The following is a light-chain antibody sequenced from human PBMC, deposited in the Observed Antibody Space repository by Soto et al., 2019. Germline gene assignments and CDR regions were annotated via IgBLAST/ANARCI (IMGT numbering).Light chain of an antibody. CDR1: QSVSSY. CDR3: QQRSNWPRFT. CDR2: DAS. Sequence: EIVLTQSPATLSLSPGERATLSCRASQSVSSYLAWYQQKPGQAPRLLIYDASNRATGIPARFSGSGSGTVFTLTIRSLEPEDFAVYYCQQRSNWPRFTFGPGTKVDIK. J-gene: IGKJ3*01. V-gene: IGKV3-11*01.